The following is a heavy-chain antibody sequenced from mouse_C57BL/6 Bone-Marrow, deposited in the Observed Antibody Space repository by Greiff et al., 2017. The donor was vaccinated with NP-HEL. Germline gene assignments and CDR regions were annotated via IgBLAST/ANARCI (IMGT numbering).Heavy chain of an antibody. D-gene: IGHD2-3*01. CDR1: GYTFTGYW. CDR2: ILPGSGST. CDR3: AGDGYYAWFDY. Sequence: VQLQQSGAELMKPGASVKLSCKATGYTFTGYWIAWVKQRPGHGLEWIGEILPGSGSTYYNEKFKGRATFTADTAANTAYLQLSSLTTEDSAIYDCAGDGYYAWFDYWGQGTLVTVSA. V-gene: IGHV1-9*01. J-gene: IGHJ3*01.